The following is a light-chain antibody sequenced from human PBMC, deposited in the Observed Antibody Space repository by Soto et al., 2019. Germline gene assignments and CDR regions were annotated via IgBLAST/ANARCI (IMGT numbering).Light chain of an antibody. CDR1: QTVNRNY. J-gene: IGKJ1*01. Sequence: EIVLTQSPGTLALSLGDGATLSCRASQTVNRNYLAWYHQKPGQPPRLLTYGVSNRATGVPDRFSGGGSGTEFTLTIVSLEPDDFGTYYCQEYSDSPRTFGQGTRVEVK. V-gene: IGKV3-20*01. CDR2: GVS. CDR3: QEYSDSPRT.